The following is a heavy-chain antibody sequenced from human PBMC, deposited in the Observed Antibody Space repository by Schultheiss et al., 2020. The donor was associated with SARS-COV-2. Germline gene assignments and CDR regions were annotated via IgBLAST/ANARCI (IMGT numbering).Heavy chain of an antibody. Sequence: GGSLRLSCAASGFTFSSYGMHWVRQAPGKGLVWVSRINSDGSSTSYADSVKGRFTISRDNSKNTLYLQMNSLRAEDTAVYYCAARTYYDYGDYVLDYWGQGTLVTVSS. CDR1: GFTFSSYG. CDR2: INSDGSST. V-gene: IGHV3-74*01. J-gene: IGHJ4*02. CDR3: AARTYYDYGDYVLDY. D-gene: IGHD4-17*01.